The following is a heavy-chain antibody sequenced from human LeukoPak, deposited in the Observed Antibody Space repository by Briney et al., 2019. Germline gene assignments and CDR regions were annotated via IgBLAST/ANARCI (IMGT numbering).Heavy chain of an antibody. V-gene: IGHV3-21*01. CDR3: ARDWGSGSYYPTNFDY. Sequence: PGGSLRLTCAASGFTFSSYAMHWVRQAPGKGLEWVSFISSSSSYIYYADSVKGRFTISRDNAKNSLYLQMNSLRAEDTAVYYCARDWGSGSYYPTNFDYWGQGTLVTVSS. CDR1: GFTFSSYA. J-gene: IGHJ4*02. CDR2: ISSSSSYI. D-gene: IGHD3-10*01.